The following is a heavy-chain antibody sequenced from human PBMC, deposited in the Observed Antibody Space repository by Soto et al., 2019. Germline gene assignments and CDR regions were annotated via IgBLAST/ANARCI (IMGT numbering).Heavy chain of an antibody. Sequence: QVQLVESGGGVVQPGRSLRLSCAASGFTFSSYGMHWVRQAPGKGLEWVAVICYDGSNKYYADYVKGRFTISRDNSKNTLYLQMNSLRAEDTAVYYGARDHLAAVAVPYYYYGMDVWGQGTTVTVSS. CDR2: ICYDGSNK. CDR1: GFTFSSYG. D-gene: IGHD6-19*01. V-gene: IGHV3-33*01. CDR3: ARDHLAAVAVPYYYYGMDV. J-gene: IGHJ6*02.